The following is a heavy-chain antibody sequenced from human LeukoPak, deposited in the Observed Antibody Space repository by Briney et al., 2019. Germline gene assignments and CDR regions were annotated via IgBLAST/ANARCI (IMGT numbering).Heavy chain of an antibody. V-gene: IGHV3-48*04. CDR1: GFTFSTNS. CDR3: ARDEYLYSDSDAFDI. J-gene: IGHJ3*02. D-gene: IGHD3-22*01. Sequence: GSLRLSCAASGFTFSTNSMNWVRQAPGKGLEWVSYISSTGGTIYYADSMKGRFTISRDNAKNSLYLQMNSLRAEDTAVYYCARDEYLYSDSDAFDIWGQGTMVTVSS. CDR2: ISSTGGTI.